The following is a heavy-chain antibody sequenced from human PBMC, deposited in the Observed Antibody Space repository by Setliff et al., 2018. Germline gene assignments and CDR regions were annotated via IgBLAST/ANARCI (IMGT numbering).Heavy chain of an antibody. D-gene: IGHD3-22*01. CDR1: GGSISSSIYF. CDR3: ARLWVDDSSGYYSPGGNMDV. J-gene: IGHJ6*03. V-gene: IGHV4-39*01. Sequence: SETLSLTCNVSGGSISSSIYFWGWIRQPPGKGLEWIGNIYYSGSTYYSPSLKSRVTISVDTSNNQFSLKLSSVTAADTAVYYCARLWVDDSSGYYSPGGNMDVWGKGTTVTVSS. CDR2: IYYSGST.